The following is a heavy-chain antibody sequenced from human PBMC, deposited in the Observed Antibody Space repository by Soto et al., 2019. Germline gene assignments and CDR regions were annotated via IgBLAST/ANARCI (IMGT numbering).Heavy chain of an antibody. CDR1: GFIFKMYW. CDR3: ARARSGYYYIFDY. Sequence: GGSLRLSCAASGFIFKMYWMHWVRQSPGKGLVWISRIYNDGTYSDYADSVRGRFTISRDNVNDTLYLQMNNLRAEDTAVYYCARARSGYYYIFDYWGQGTLVTVSS. D-gene: IGHD3-22*01. CDR2: IYNDGTYS. V-gene: IGHV3-74*01. J-gene: IGHJ4*02.